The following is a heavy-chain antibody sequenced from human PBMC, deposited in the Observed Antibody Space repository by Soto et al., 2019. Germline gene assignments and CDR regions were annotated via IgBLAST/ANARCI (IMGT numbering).Heavy chain of an antibody. J-gene: IGHJ4*02. CDR2: ISAYNGNT. CDR3: ASSLLVGYGLEGESD. Sequence: QVQLVQSGAEVKKPGASVKVSCKASGYTFTSYGISWVRQAPGQGLEWMGWISAYNGNTNYAQKLQGRGTMTTDTCTSTAYMELRSLTSDYTAVYYCASSLLVGYGLEGESDWGQGTLVTVSS. V-gene: IGHV1-18*01. D-gene: IGHD5-18*01. CDR1: GYTFTSYG.